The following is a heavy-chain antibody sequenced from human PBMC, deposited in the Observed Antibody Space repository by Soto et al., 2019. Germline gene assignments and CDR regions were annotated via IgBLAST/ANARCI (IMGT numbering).Heavy chain of an antibody. V-gene: IGHV4-4*02. Sequence: LTNTVSNGNIINSNLRRFVPPPPGKGLEWIGEIYHSGSTNYNPSLKSRVTISVDKSKNQLSLKLSSVTAADTAVYYCARVKYDFWSGSAYSLLDYWGQGTLVTVSS. J-gene: IGHJ4*02. CDR1: NGNIINSNL. CDR2: IYHSGST. D-gene: IGHD3-3*01. CDR3: ARVKYDFWSGSAYSLLDY.